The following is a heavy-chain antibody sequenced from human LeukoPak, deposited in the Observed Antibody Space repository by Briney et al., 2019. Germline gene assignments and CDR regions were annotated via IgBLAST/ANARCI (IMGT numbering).Heavy chain of an antibody. CDR2: ISGYNGNT. V-gene: IGHV1-18*01. Sequence: ASVKVSCKTSGYTFISHGISWVRQAPGQGLEWMGWISGYNGNTNYAEKFQGRVTMTTDTSTSTVYMDLRSLTSDDTAVYYCARFSGSYHFLDYWGQGTLVTVSS. D-gene: IGHD3-10*01. J-gene: IGHJ4*02. CDR1: GYTFISHG. CDR3: ARFSGSYHFLDY.